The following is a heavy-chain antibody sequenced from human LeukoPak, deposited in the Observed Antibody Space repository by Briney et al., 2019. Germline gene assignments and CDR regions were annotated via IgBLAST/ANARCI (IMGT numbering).Heavy chain of an antibody. J-gene: IGHJ4*02. CDR3: AKADEWVYRH. CDR2: ISGSGGST. CDR1: GFTFSSYA. V-gene: IGHV3-23*01. Sequence: PGGSLRLSCAASGFTFSSYAMSWVRQAPGKGLEWVSGISGSGGSTYYADSVKGRFTTSRDKSKNALYLQMNSLRAEDTAVYYCAKADEWVYRHWGQGTLVTVSS. D-gene: IGHD3-3*01.